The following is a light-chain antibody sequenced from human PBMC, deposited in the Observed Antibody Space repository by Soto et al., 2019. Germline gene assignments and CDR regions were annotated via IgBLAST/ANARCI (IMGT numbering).Light chain of an antibody. CDR2: GAS. J-gene: IGKJ3*01. Sequence: EMVLTPSPGTLSLSPVERSTIYFRASVSVSSSYLGWYQQKPGQAPRLLIYGASSRATGIPARFSGSGSVTEFTLTISSLQSEDSAVYYCQQYNNWPPERAFGPGTKVD. CDR3: QQYNNWPPERA. V-gene: IGKV3D-15*01. CDR1: VSVSSS.